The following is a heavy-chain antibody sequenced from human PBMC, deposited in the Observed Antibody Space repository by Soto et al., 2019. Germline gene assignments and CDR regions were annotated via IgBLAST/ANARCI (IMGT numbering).Heavy chain of an antibody. V-gene: IGHV4-4*07. CDR3: ARERAAPSWIDP. J-gene: IGHJ5*02. D-gene: IGHD6-6*01. Sequence: SETLSLTCTVSGGSVTSNYWTWIRQPAGKGLEWIGRMYISGTTDYNPSLRGRATMSVDTSKNQFSLTLTSVTAADTAVYYCARERAAPSWIDPWGRGTRVTVSS. CDR2: MYISGTT. CDR1: GGSVTSNY.